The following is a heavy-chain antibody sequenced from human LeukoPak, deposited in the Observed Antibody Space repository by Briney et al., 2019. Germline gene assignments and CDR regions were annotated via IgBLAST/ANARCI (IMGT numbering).Heavy chain of an antibody. D-gene: IGHD6-13*01. Sequence: GRSLRLSCAASGFSFSSYGMHWVRQAPGKGLEWVAVIWYDGSNKYYADSVKGRFTISRDNSKNTLYLQMNSLRAEDTAVYYCARDGGEGAAAGFDYWGQGTLVTVSS. CDR2: IWYDGSNK. CDR3: ARDGGEGAAAGFDY. CDR1: GFSFSSYG. J-gene: IGHJ4*02. V-gene: IGHV3-33*08.